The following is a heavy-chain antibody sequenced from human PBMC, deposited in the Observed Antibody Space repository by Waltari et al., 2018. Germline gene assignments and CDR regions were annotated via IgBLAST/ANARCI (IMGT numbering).Heavy chain of an antibody. CDR2: IWYDGSNK. D-gene: IGHD6-13*01. V-gene: IGHV3-33*06. CDR1: GFTFSSYG. Sequence: QVQLVESGGGVVQPGRSLRLSCAASGFTFSSYGMHWVRQAPGKGLEWVAVIWYDGSNKYYADSVKGRFTISRDNSKNTLYLQMNSLRAEDTAVYYCAKDSLIAAAVPHLVDYWGQGTLVTVSS. CDR3: AKDSLIAAAVPHLVDY. J-gene: IGHJ4*02.